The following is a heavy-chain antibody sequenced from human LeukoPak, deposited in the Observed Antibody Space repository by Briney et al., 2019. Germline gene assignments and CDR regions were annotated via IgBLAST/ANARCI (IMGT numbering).Heavy chain of an antibody. CDR1: GGSFSGYY. J-gene: IGHJ3*02. Sequence: PPETLSLTCAVYGGSFSGYYWSWIRQPPGKGLEWIGEINHSGSTNYNPSLKSRVTISVDTSKNQFSLKLSSVTAADTAVYYCARGRYCSSTSCFPIRGDDSFDIWGQGTMVTVSS. V-gene: IGHV4-34*01. CDR2: INHSGST. CDR3: ARGRYCSSTSCFPIRGDDSFDI. D-gene: IGHD2-2*01.